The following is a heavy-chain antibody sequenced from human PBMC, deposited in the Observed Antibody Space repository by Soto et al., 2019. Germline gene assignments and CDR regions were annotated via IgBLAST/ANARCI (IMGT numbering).Heavy chain of an antibody. J-gene: IGHJ6*02. D-gene: IGHD3-3*01. V-gene: IGHV1-69*13. CDR1: GRTFSSYA. CDR3: AREVKLITILGVGTPGYYYCGMDG. Sequence: SVKVSCKASGRTFSSYAISWVRQAPGQGIDWMGGLIPIFGTANYAQKFQGRVTITADESTSTAYMELSSLRSEDTTVYYCAREVKLITILGVGTPGYYYCGMDGWRRGXTGTV. CDR2: LIPIFGTA.